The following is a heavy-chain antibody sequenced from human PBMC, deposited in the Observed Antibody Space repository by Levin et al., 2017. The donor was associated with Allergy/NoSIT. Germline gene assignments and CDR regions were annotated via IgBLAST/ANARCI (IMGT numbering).Heavy chain of an antibody. J-gene: IGHJ3*02. D-gene: IGHD5-18*01. V-gene: IGHV1-2*02. CDR3: ARDVDTSRKDAFDI. Sequence: GGSLRLSCKTSGYTFIAYYMHWVRQVPGQGLEWMGWINPNSGGTKYEQNFQGRVTMTRDTSIRTAYMELSRLTSDDTAMYYCARDVDTSRKDAFDIWGQGTMVTVSS. CDR1: GYTFIAYY. CDR2: INPNSGGT.